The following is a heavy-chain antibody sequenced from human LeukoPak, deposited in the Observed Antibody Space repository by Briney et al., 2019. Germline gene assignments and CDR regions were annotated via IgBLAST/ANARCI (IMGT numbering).Heavy chain of an antibody. J-gene: IGHJ4*02. CDR3: ARDPGIAAATNYFDY. D-gene: IGHD6-13*01. Sequence: GSLRLSCAASGFTFSDYYMSWIRQAPGKGLEWVSYISSSGSTIYYADSVKGRFTIPRDNAKNSLYLQMNSLRAEDTAVYYCARDPGIAAATNYFDYWGQGTLVTVSS. CDR1: GFTFSDYY. V-gene: IGHV3-11*04. CDR2: ISSSGSTI.